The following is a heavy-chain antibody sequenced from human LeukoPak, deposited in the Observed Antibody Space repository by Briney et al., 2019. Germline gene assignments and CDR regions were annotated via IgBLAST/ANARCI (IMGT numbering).Heavy chain of an antibody. Sequence: RRSLRLSCAASGFTFSSYAMHWVRQAPGKGLEWVAVISYDGSNKYYADSVKGRFTISRDNSKNTLYLQRNSLRAEDTAVYYCARGRLYFDYWGQGTLVTVSS. CDR3: ARGRLYFDY. J-gene: IGHJ4*02. D-gene: IGHD6-25*01. CDR2: ISYDGSNK. V-gene: IGHV3-30*01. CDR1: GFTFSSYA.